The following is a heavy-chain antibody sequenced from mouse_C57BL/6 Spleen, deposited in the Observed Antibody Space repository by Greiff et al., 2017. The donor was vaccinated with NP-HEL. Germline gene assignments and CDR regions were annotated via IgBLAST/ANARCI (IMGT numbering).Heavy chain of an antibody. CDR3: ARDARATAYYFDY. CDR1: GFTFSSYA. J-gene: IGHJ2*01. D-gene: IGHD3-1*01. CDR2: ISDGGSYT. V-gene: IGHV5-4*01. Sequence: EVMLVESGGGLVKPGGSLKLSCAASGFTFSSYAMSWVRQTPEKRLEWVATISDGGSYTYYPDNVKGRFTISRDNAKNNLYLQMSHLKSEDTAMYYCARDARATAYYFDYWGQGTTLTVSS.